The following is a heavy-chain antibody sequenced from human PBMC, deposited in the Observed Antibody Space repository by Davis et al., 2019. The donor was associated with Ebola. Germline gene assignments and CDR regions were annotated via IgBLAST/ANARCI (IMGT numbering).Heavy chain of an antibody. V-gene: IGHV3-33*01. CDR1: GFNFRSYG. CDR2: IWYDGSRK. D-gene: IGHD6-13*01. J-gene: IGHJ6*02. CDR3: AREGMAAAGTRFYYYYYGMDV. Sequence: GGSLRLSCAASGFNFRSYGMHWVRQAPDKGLEWVAVIWYDGSRKYYGDSVKGRFTISRDNSNNLLYLQMNSLRAEDTAVYYCAREGMAAAGTRFYYYYYGMDVWGQGTTVTVSS.